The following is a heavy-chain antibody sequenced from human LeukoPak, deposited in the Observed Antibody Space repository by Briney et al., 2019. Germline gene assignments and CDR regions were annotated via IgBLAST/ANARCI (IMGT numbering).Heavy chain of an antibody. D-gene: IGHD2-15*01. CDR3: AKQLGYCSDGSCYFPY. V-gene: IGHV3-23*01. J-gene: IGHJ4*02. CDR2: ISGSGGST. CDR1: GFTFSSYA. Sequence: GGSLRLSCAASGFTFSSYAMSWVRQAPGKGLEWVSAISGSGGSTYYADSVEGRFTISRDNSKNTLYLQMNSLRAEDTAVYYCAKQLGYCSDGSCYFPYWGQGTLVTVSS.